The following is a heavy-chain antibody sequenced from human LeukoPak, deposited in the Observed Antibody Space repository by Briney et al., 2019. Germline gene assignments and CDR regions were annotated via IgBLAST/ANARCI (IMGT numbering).Heavy chain of an antibody. Sequence: PSETLSLTCTVSGGSISSSSYYWGWIRQPPGKGLEWIGSIYYSGSTYYNPSLKSRVTISVDTSKNQFSLKLSSVTAADTAVYYCAGATDYDAFAIWGQGTMVTASS. V-gene: IGHV4-39*01. D-gene: IGHD4-17*01. J-gene: IGHJ3*02. CDR3: AGATDYDAFAI. CDR2: IYYSGST. CDR1: GGSISSSSYY.